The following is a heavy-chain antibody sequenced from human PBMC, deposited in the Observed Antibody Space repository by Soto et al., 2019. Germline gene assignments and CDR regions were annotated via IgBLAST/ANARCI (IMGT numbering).Heavy chain of an antibody. CDR2: INHSGST. V-gene: IGHV4-34*01. CDR1: GGSFSGYY. J-gene: IGHJ4*02. D-gene: IGHD5-12*01. CDR3: ARGRWLRSSLDY. Sequence: PSDTLSLTCAVYGGSFSGYYWSWIRQPPGKGLEWIGEINHSGSTNYNPSLKSRVTISVDTSKNQFSLKLSSVTAADTAVYYCARGRWLRSSLDYWGQGTLVTVSS.